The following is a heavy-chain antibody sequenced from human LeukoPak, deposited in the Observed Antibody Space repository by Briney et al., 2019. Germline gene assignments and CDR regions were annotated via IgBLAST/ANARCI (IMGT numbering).Heavy chain of an antibody. CDR1: GGPISSYY. CDR3: ARRLGSSSTGFDY. D-gene: IGHD2-2*01. Sequence: SETLSLTCTVSGGPISSYYWSWIRQPTGKGLEWIGSIHYSGSTTYDPSLKSPVTISVDTSKNQFSLKLSSVTAADTAVYYCARRLGSSSTGFDYWGQGTLVTVSS. V-gene: IGHV4-59*08. CDR2: IHYSGST. J-gene: IGHJ4*02.